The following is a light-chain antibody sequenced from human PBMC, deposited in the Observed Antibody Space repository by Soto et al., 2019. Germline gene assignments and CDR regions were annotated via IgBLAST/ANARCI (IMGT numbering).Light chain of an antibody. CDR1: SSDVGGYNY. CDR2: EVS. V-gene: IGLV2-14*01. Sequence: QSVLTQPASVSGSPGQSITISCTGTSSDVGGYNYVSWYQQHPGKAPKLMIYEVSNRPSGVSSRFSGSKSGNTAFLTISGLQAEDEVDYYCSSYTTSSTLEVFGTGTKVTVL. J-gene: IGLJ1*01. CDR3: SSYTTSSTLEV.